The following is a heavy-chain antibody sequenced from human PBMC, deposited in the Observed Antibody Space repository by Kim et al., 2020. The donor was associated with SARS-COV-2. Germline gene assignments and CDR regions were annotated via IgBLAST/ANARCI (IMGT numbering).Heavy chain of an antibody. CDR1: GFKFDDYP. J-gene: IGHJ4*02. D-gene: IGHD3-3*01. V-gene: IGHV3-43*01. CDR3: VKALLF. Sequence: GGSLRLSCAASGFKFDDYPMHWVRQPPRKGLQGVALISTDGGTTSYADSVKGRFTISRDNNKKSLYLQMNSLTTEDTALYYCVKALLFGGQGTLGTVSS. CDR2: ISTDGGTT.